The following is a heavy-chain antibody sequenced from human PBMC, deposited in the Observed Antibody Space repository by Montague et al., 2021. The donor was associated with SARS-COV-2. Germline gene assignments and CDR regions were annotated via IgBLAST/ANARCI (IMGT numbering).Heavy chain of an antibody. Sequence: SETLSLTCTISGVSITNSNWSWVRHPAVTGLELICHINATCSTNYSHSLKSRVRVSIYNAKNQFSLKLESLTAADTAVYYCVRDGGNWYYFDYWGQGALVTVSS. CDR3: VRDGGNWYYFDY. D-gene: IGHD3-16*01. J-gene: IGHJ4*02. CDR1: GVSITNSN. CDR2: INATCST. V-gene: IGHV4-4*07.